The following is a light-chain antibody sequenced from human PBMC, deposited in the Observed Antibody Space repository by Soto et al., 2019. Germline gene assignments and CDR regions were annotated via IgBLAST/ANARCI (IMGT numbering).Light chain of an antibody. CDR3: QQRSNWPIT. CDR2: DAS. Sequence: EIVLTQSPATLSLSPGERATLSCRASQSVSSYLAWYQQKPAQAPRLLIYDASNRATGIPARFSGSGSGTDFTLTISRLEPEDFAVYYCQQRSNWPITFGQGTRLEI. J-gene: IGKJ5*01. V-gene: IGKV3-11*01. CDR1: QSVSSY.